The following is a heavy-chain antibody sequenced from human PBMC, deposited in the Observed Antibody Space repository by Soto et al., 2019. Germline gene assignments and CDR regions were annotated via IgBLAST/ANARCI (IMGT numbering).Heavy chain of an antibody. CDR1: GLSITDSALG. CDR3: ARRTLACAVSPWFDP. Sequence: QVTLKESGPVLVKPTETLTLRCTVSGLSITDSALGVRWIRQPPVQHLEWLAHIDSSCEKSYTTFLKSRLANSKDTSKSQIVLTMKNMDPADTATYYCARRTLACAVSPWFDPWGQGIPVTVSS. CDR2: IDSSCEK. J-gene: IGHJ5*02. D-gene: IGHD1-7*01. V-gene: IGHV2-26*01.